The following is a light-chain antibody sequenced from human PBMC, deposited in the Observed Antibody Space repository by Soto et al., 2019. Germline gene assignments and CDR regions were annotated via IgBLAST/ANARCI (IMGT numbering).Light chain of an antibody. CDR1: QSISSY. Sequence: EIVLTQSPATLPLSPGERATLSCRASQSISSYLGWYQQKPGQAPRLLIYDASNRATGIPARFSGSGSGTDFTLTISSLEPEDFAVYYCQHRSNWPLTFGGGTKVDIK. CDR3: QHRSNWPLT. J-gene: IGKJ4*01. CDR2: DAS. V-gene: IGKV3-11*01.